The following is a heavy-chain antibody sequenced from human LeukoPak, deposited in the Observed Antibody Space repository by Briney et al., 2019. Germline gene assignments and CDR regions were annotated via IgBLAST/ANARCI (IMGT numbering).Heavy chain of an antibody. CDR3: AKAGAVVVVAAKFFDY. Sequence: GGSLRLSCAASGFTFSDYYMSWIRRAPGKGLEWVSSISGSGITIYYADSVKGRFTISRDNAKNSLYLQMNSLRAEDTAVYYCAKAGAVVVVAAKFFDYWGQGTLVTVSS. V-gene: IGHV3-11*01. D-gene: IGHD2-15*01. CDR2: ISGSGITI. J-gene: IGHJ4*02. CDR1: GFTFSDYY.